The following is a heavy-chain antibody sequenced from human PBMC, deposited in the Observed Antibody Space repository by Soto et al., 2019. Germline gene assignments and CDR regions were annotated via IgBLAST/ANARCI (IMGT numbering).Heavy chain of an antibody. CDR1: GYTFTGYG. V-gene: IGHV1-18*01. Sequence: QVQLVQSGGEVKKPGASVKVSCKASGYTFTGYGVSWVRQAPGQGLEWMGWISAYNGNKDYAQKLQGRVTMTTDTSTSTAYMELTSLRSDDTAVYYCARDKSGAVTSPGDYWGQGTLVTVSS. J-gene: IGHJ4*02. D-gene: IGHD2-8*02. CDR2: ISAYNGNK. CDR3: ARDKSGAVTSPGDY.